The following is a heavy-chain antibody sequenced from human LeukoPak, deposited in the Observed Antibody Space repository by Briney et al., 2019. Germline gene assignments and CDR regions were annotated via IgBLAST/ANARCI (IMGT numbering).Heavy chain of an antibody. CDR1: GGSISSGDYY. V-gene: IGHV4-30-4*08. J-gene: IGHJ3*02. CDR3: ASPSTLYAFDI. CDR2: IYYSGST. Sequence: SQTQSLTCTVSGGSISSGDYYWSWIRQPPGKGLEWIGYIYYSGSTYYNPSLKSRVTISVDTSKNQFSLKPSSVTAADTAVYYCASPSTLYAFDIWGQGTMVTVSS. D-gene: IGHD2-2*02.